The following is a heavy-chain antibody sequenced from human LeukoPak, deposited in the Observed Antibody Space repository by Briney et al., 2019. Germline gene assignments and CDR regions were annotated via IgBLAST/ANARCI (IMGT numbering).Heavy chain of an antibody. J-gene: IGHJ4*02. CDR3: ARASKEVTTFAY. Sequence: ASVKVSCKASGYTFTSYGISWVRQAPGQGLEWMGWINPKSGGTNYAQKFQGRVTMTRDTSISTAYMELSRLRSDDTSVYYCARASKEVTTFAYWGQGTLVTVSS. D-gene: IGHD4-17*01. CDR2: INPKSGGT. CDR1: GYTFTSYG. V-gene: IGHV1-2*02.